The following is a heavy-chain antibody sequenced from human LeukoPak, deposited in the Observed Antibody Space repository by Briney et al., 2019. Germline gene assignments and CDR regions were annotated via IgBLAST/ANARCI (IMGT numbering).Heavy chain of an antibody. CDR3: TRKLDSGPFDY. D-gene: IGHD1-26*01. V-gene: IGHV3-73*01. Sequence: GGSLKLSCAASGFTFSGSAMHWVRQASGKGLEWVGRTRSKANSYATAYAASVKGRFTISRDDSKNTAYLQMNSLKTEDTAVYYCTRKLDSGPFDYWGQGTLVTVSS. J-gene: IGHJ4*02. CDR2: TRSKANSYAT. CDR1: GFTFSGSA.